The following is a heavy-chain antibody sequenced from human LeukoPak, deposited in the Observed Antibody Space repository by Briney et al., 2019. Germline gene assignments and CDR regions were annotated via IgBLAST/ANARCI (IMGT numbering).Heavy chain of an antibody. D-gene: IGHD3-16*01. CDR1: DYTFTSHG. CDR3: TGHTQGYVWKDY. V-gene: IGHV1-18*01. CDR2: ISAYNGNT. Sequence: ASVKVSCKASDYTFTSHGFSWVRQAPGQGLEWMGWISAYNGNTAYAQNLQARVTMTTDASTSTAYMELRSLRSDDTAVYYCTGHTQGYVWKDYWGQGTLVTVSS. J-gene: IGHJ4*02.